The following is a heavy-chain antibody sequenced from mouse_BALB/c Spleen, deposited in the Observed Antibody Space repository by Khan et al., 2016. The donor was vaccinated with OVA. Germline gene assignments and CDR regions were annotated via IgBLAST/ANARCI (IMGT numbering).Heavy chain of an antibody. CDR3: AGENCYGYYFDY. V-gene: IGHV3-2*02. CDR2: ISYSGFT. D-gene: IGHD1-1*01. CDR1: GYSITSGYA. J-gene: IGHJ2*01. Sequence: VQLQQSGPGLAKPSQSLSLTCTVTGYSITSGYAWNWIRQFPGNKLEWMGYISYSGFTSYTPSLKSRISFTRDTSTNQFFLQLNSVTTEDTASDDCAGENCYGYYFDYWGQGTTLTVSS.